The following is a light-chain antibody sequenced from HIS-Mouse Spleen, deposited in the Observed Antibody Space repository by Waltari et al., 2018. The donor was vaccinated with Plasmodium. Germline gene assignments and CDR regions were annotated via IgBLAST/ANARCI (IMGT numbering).Light chain of an antibody. V-gene: IGLV2-11*01. Sequence: QSALTQPRSVSGSPGQSVTISCTGTSSDVGGYNYVSWYQQHPGKAPKLMIYDVSKRPSGGPCRFSGSKSGNTASLTISGRQAEDEADYYCCSYAGSYTWVFGGGTKLTVL. CDR2: DVS. CDR1: SSDVGGYNY. CDR3: CSYAGSYTWV. J-gene: IGLJ3*02.